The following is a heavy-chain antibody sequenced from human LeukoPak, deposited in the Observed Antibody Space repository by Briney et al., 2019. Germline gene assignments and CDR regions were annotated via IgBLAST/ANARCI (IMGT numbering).Heavy chain of an antibody. J-gene: IGHJ4*02. CDR3: SIFEITLIVVLNS. V-gene: IGHV3-30*02. D-gene: IGHD3-22*01. CDR1: GFTFSSYA. CDR2: IDYDGRNA. Sequence: GGSLRLSCAASGFTFSSYAMHWVRQAPGKGLEWVAFIDYDGRNAFYADSVKGRFTISRDNSKNTLYLQMNSLRPEDTAIYYCSIFEITLIVVLNSWGQGTLVTVSS.